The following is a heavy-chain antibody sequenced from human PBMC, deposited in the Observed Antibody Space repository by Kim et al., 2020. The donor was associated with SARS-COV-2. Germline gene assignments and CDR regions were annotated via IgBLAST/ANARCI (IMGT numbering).Heavy chain of an antibody. CDR2: ISSSSSYI. Sequence: GGSLRLSCAASGFTFSSYSMNWVRQAPGKGLEWVSSISSSSSYIYYADSVKGRFTISRDNAKNSLYLQMNSLRAEDTAVYYCARVTVATITGYYYYGIDVWGQGTTVTVSS. J-gene: IGHJ6*02. CDR1: GFTFSSYS. V-gene: IGHV3-21*01. CDR3: ARVTVATITGYYYYGIDV. D-gene: IGHD5-12*01.